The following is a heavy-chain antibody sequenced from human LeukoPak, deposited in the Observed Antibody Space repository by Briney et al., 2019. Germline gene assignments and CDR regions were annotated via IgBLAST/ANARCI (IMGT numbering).Heavy chain of an antibody. Sequence: GGSLRLSCAASGFTFSSYGMHWVRQAPGKGLERVAVISYDGSNKYYADSVKGRFTISRDNSKNTLYLQMNSLRAEDTAVYYCAKYSNYGDHEDWFDPWGQGTLVTVSS. CDR1: GFTFSSYG. CDR2: ISYDGSNK. V-gene: IGHV3-30*18. J-gene: IGHJ5*02. D-gene: IGHD2-21*02. CDR3: AKYSNYGDHEDWFDP.